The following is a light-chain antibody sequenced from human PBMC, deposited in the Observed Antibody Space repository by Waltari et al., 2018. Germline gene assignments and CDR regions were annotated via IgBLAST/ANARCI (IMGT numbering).Light chain of an antibody. CDR2: VAS. Sequence: EIVLTQSPATLSLSPGERATLPCRASQRVISSLAWYQQKPGQAPRLLIYVASNRATGIPARFSGSGSGTDFTLTISSLEPEDFAVYYCQQRSNWLFTFGPGTKVDIK. J-gene: IGKJ3*01. CDR1: QRVISS. V-gene: IGKV3-11*01. CDR3: QQRSNWLFT.